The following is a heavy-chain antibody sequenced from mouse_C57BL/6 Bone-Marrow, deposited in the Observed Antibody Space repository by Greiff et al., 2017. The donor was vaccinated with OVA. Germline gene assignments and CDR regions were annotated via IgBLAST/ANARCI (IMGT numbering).Heavy chain of an antibody. Sequence: EVMLVESEGGLVQPGSSMKLSCTASGFTFSDYYMAWVRQVPEKGLEWVANINYDGSSTYYLDSLKSRFIISRDNAKNILYLQMSSLKSEDTATYYCARVDYSNFYYYAMDYWGQGTSVTVSS. CDR1: GFTFSDYY. J-gene: IGHJ4*01. CDR2: INYDGSST. V-gene: IGHV5-16*01. D-gene: IGHD2-5*01. CDR3: ARVDYSNFYYYAMDY.